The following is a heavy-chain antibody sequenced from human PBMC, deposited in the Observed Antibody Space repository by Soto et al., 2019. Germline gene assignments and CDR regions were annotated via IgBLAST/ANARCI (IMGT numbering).Heavy chain of an antibody. J-gene: IGHJ6*02. Sequence: QLQLQESGPGLVKPSETLSLTCTVSGGSISSSSYYWGWIRQPPGKGLEWIGSIYYSGSTYYNPSLKSRVTISVDTYKNQCSLKLSSVTAAATAVYYCASLAVAGRFGSHYYYYGMDVWGQGTTVTVSS. CDR3: ASLAVAGRFGSHYYYYGMDV. V-gene: IGHV4-39*01. CDR1: GGSISSSSYY. D-gene: IGHD6-19*01. CDR2: IYYSGST.